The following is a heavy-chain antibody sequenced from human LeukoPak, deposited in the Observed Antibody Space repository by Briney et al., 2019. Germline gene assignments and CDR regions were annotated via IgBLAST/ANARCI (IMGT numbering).Heavy chain of an antibody. Sequence: GGSLRLSCTVSGFTVSSNSMNWVRQAPGKGLEWVSSISSSSSYIYYADSVKGRFTISRDNAKNSLYLQMNSLKVEDTAVYYCARDRYLSAAWGQGTLVTVSS. CDR3: ARDRYLSAA. CDR2: ISSSSSYI. CDR1: GFTVSSNS. D-gene: IGHD3-9*01. J-gene: IGHJ4*02. V-gene: IGHV3-21*01.